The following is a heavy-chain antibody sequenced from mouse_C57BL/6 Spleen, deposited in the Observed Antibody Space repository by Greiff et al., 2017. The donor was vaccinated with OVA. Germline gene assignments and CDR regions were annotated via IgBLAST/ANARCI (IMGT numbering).Heavy chain of an antibody. CDR1: GYTFTDYY. V-gene: IGHV1-26*01. J-gene: IGHJ3*01. Sequence: EVQLQQSGPELVKPGASVKISCKASGYTFTDYYMNWVKQSHGKSLEWIGDINPNNGGTSYNQKFKGKATLTVDKSSSTAYMELRSLTSEDSAVYYCARVPNYAAWFAYWGQGTLVTVSA. D-gene: IGHD2-1*01. CDR2: INPNNGGT. CDR3: ARVPNYAAWFAY.